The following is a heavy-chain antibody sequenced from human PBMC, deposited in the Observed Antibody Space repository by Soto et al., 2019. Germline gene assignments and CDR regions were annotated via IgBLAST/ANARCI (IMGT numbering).Heavy chain of an antibody. CDR2: INPNSGGT. CDR3: ARVVEGAAAGWYYFDY. J-gene: IGHJ4*02. D-gene: IGHD6-13*01. Sequence: QVQLVQSGAEVKKPGASVKVSCKASGYTFTGYYMHWVRQAPGQGLEWMGWINPNSGGTNYAQKFQGWVTMTRDTSISTAYMELSRLRSDDTAVYYCARVVEGAAAGWYYFDYWGQGTLVTVSS. V-gene: IGHV1-2*04. CDR1: GYTFTGYY.